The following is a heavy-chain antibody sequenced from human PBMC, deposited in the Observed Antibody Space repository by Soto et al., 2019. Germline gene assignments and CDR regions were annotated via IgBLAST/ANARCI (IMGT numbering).Heavy chain of an antibody. D-gene: IGHD4-17*01. V-gene: IGHV4-61*01. CDR1: GGSVSSGSYY. Sequence: PSETLSLTCTVSGGSVSSGSYYWSWIRQPPGKGLEWIGSIYYSGSTNYNPSLKSRVTISVDTSKNQFSLKLSSVTAADTAVYYCANYPTTVTSDYWGQGTLVTVSS. CDR3: ANYPTTVTSDY. CDR2: IYYSGST. J-gene: IGHJ4*02.